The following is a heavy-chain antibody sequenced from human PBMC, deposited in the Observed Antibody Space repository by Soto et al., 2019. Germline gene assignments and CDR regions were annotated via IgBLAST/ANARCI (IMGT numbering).Heavy chain of an antibody. Sequence: GGSLRLSCAASGINFNDYWMSWVRQAPGKGLEWVANIKEDGSSKYYVDSVKGRFTISRDNAKNSLYLQMNSLGAEDTAAYYCAKGSTYSFYFDHWGQGTLVTVSS. J-gene: IGHJ4*01. CDR3: AKGSTYSFYFDH. V-gene: IGHV3-7*03. CDR2: IKEDGSSK. CDR1: GINFNDYW. D-gene: IGHD5-18*01.